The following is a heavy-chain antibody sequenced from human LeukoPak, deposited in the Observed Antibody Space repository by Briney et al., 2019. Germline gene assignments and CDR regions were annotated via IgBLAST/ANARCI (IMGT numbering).Heavy chain of an antibody. D-gene: IGHD5-12*01. CDR1: GFTFSSYG. Sequence: GRSLRLSCAASGFTFSSYGMHWVRQAPGKGLEWVAVIWYDGSNKYYADSVKGRFTISRDNSKNTLYLQMNSLRAEDTAVYYCAKDDSGYDSGITDYWGQGTRDTVSS. V-gene: IGHV3-33*06. CDR2: IWYDGSNK. J-gene: IGHJ4*02. CDR3: AKDDSGYDSGITDY.